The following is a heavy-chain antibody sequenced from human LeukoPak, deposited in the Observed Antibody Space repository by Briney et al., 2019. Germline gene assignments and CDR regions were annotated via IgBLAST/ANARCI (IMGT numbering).Heavy chain of an antibody. CDR3: AKPQSHIVVVVAAITPEY. D-gene: IGHD2-15*01. CDR2: ISSSGSTI. J-gene: IGHJ4*02. V-gene: IGHV3-48*03. CDR1: GFTFSSYG. Sequence: GGSLRLSCAASGFTFSSYGIHWVRQAPGKGLEWVSYISSSGSTIYYADSVKGRFTISRDNAKNSLYLQMNSLRAEDTAVYYCAKPQSHIVVVVAAITPEYWGQGTLVTVSS.